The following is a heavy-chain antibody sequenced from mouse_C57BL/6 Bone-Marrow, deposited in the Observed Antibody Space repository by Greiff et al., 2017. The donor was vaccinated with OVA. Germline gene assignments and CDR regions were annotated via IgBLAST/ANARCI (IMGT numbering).Heavy chain of an antibody. V-gene: IGHV6-3*01. CDR1: GFTFSNYW. D-gene: IGHD1-1*01. CDR3: TIEYYAPYYFDY. Sequence: EVQLVESGGGLVQPGGSMKLSCVASGFTFSNYWMNWVRQSPEKGLEWVAQIRLKSDNYATHYAESVKGRFTISRDDSKSSVYLQMNNLRAEDTGIYYCTIEYYAPYYFDYWGQGTTLTVSS. J-gene: IGHJ2*01. CDR2: IRLKSDNYAT.